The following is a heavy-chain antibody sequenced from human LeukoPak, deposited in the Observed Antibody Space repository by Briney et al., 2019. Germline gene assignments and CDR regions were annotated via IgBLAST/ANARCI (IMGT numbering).Heavy chain of an antibody. V-gene: IGHV3-23*01. J-gene: IGHJ4*02. D-gene: IGHD3-10*01. CDR3: AKDYGSELYYFDY. CDR1: GFTFSSYE. Sequence: GGSLRLSCAASGFTFSSYEMNWVRQAPGKGLEWVSAISGSGGSTYYADSVKGRFTISRDNSKNTLYLQMNSLRAEDTAVYYCAKDYGSELYYFDYWGQGTLVTVSS. CDR2: ISGSGGST.